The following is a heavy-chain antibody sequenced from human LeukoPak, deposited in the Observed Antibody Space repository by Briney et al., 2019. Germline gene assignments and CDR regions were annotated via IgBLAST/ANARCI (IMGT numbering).Heavy chain of an antibody. CDR1: GGSISSSSYS. D-gene: IGHD6-13*01. CDR3: ARGIAAAFDY. V-gene: IGHV4-39*01. CDR2: IYYSGST. J-gene: IGHJ4*02. Sequence: SETLSLTCTVSGGSISSSSYSWGWIRQPPGKGLEWIGSIYYSGSTYYNPSLKSRVTISVDTSKNQFSLKLSSVTAADTAVYYCARGIAAAFDYWGQGTLVTVSS.